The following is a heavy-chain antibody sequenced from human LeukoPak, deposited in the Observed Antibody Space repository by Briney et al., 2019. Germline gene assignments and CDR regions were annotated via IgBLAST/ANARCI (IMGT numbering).Heavy chain of an antibody. V-gene: IGHV4-39*07. J-gene: IGHJ5*02. CDR2: IYYSGST. CDR1: GGSISSYY. D-gene: IGHD1-26*01. CDR3: ARGWELHWFDP. Sequence: SETLSLTCTVSGGSISSYYWGWIRQPPGKGLEWIGSIYYSGSTYYNPSLKSRVTISVDTSKNQFSLKLSSVTAADTAVYYCARGWELHWFDPWGQGTLVTVSS.